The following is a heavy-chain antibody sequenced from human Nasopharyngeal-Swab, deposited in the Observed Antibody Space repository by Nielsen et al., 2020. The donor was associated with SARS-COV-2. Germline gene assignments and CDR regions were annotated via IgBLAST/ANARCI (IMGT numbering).Heavy chain of an antibody. CDR2: IYPGDSDT. V-gene: IGHV5-51*01. CDR1: GYSVTSYW. Sequence: KVSCKGSGYSVTSYWIGWVRQMPGKGLEWMGIIYPGDSDTSYSPSFQGQVTISADKSISTAYLQWSSLKASDTAMYYCARSAANDAFDIWGQGTMVTVSS. J-gene: IGHJ3*02. CDR3: ARSAANDAFDI. D-gene: IGHD5-18*01.